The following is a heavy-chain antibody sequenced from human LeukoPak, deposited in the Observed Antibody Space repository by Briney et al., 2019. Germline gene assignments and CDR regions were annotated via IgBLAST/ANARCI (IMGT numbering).Heavy chain of an antibody. Sequence: PSETLSLTCTVSGGSISSYYWSWIRQPPGKGLERIGYIYYSGSTNYNPSLKSRVTISVDTSKNQFSLKLSSVTAADTAVYYCARLRYSSSWYGAPYYYYMDVWGKGTTVTISS. V-gene: IGHV4-59*01. CDR2: IYYSGST. CDR1: GGSISSYY. D-gene: IGHD6-13*01. J-gene: IGHJ6*03. CDR3: ARLRYSSSWYGAPYYYYMDV.